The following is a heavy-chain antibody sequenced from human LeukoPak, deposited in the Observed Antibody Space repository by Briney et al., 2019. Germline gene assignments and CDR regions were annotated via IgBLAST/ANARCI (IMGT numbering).Heavy chain of an antibody. J-gene: IGHJ4*02. CDR2: ISAYNGNT. D-gene: IGHD3-10*01. V-gene: IGHV1-18*01. Sequence: ASVKVSCKASGYTFTSYGIIWVRQAPGQGLEWMGWISAYNGNTNYAQKLQGRVTMTTDTSTSTAYMELRSLRSDDTAVYYCARSGTYDLNLPIDYWGQGTLVTVSS. CDR1: GYTFTSYG. CDR3: ARSGTYDLNLPIDY.